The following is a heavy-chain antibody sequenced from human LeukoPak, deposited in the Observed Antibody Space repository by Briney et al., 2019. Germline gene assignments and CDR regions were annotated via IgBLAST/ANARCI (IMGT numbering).Heavy chain of an antibody. Sequence: SGTLSLTCAVSGGSISSSNWWSWIRQSPGKGLEWIAEINHSGGSKYNPSLKRRVAISVVTSKNQFSLRLTSVTAADTAVYYCVRGVRSWGRKVLDFWGQGTLVTVSS. D-gene: IGHD2-15*01. CDR3: VRGVRSWGRKVLDF. CDR1: GGSISSSNW. CDR2: INHSGGS. V-gene: IGHV4-4*02. J-gene: IGHJ4*02.